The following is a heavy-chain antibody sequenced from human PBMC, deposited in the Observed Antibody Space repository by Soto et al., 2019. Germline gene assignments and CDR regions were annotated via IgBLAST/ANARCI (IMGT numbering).Heavy chain of an antibody. J-gene: IGHJ5*02. CDR1: GYTFTSYY. Sequence: GASVKVSCKAAGYTFTSYYMHWVRQAPGQGLEWMGIINPSGGSTSYAQKFQGRVTMTRDTSTSTVYMELSSLRSEDTAVYYCAREPPNCSGGSCYTFDPWGQGTLVTVSS. D-gene: IGHD2-15*01. CDR2: INPSGGST. CDR3: AREPPNCSGGSCYTFDP. V-gene: IGHV1-46*01.